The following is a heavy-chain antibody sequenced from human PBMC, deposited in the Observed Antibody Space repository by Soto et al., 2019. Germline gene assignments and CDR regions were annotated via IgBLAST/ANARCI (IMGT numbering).Heavy chain of an antibody. Sequence: QVHLVQSGAEVKKPGASVKVSCKASGYIFTGYHIHWVRQAPGRGLEWMGWINPNSGDTEYAQNFQGRVTMTRDTSFNLVYVEMSGLMSDDTAVYYCARGARGTRGFDEMDIWGQGTTVTVSS. CDR3: ARGARGTRGFDEMDI. D-gene: IGHD3-9*01. CDR1: GYIFTGYH. V-gene: IGHV1-2*02. J-gene: IGHJ6*02. CDR2: INPNSGDT.